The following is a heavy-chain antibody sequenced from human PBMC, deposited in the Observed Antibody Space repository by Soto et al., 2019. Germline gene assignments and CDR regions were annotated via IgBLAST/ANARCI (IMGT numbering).Heavy chain of an antibody. J-gene: IGHJ4*02. CDR3: AKQRFGEGDFSDYFLY. V-gene: IGHV3-23*01. D-gene: IGHD3-10*01. CDR1: GFTFSSYA. Sequence: PGGSLRLSCAASGFTFSSYAMSWVRQAPGKGLEWVSAISGSGGSTYYADSVKGRFTISRDNSKNTLYLQMNSLRAEDTAVYYCAKQRFGEGDFSDYFLYWGQGTLVTVSS. CDR2: ISGSGGST.